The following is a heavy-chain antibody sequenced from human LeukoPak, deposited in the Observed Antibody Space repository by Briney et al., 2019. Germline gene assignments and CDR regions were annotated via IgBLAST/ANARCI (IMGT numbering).Heavy chain of an antibody. D-gene: IGHD3-3*01. J-gene: IGHJ3*02. CDR2: ISSSSGYI. V-gene: IGHV3-21*01. CDR3: ARVTIFGVVDAFDI. Sequence: GGSLRLSCAASGFTFSSFSMNWVRQAPGKGLEWVSSISSSSGYIYYADSVKGRFTISRDNAKNSLYLQMNSLRAEDTAVYYCARVTIFGVVDAFDIWGQGTMVTVSS. CDR1: GFTFSSFS.